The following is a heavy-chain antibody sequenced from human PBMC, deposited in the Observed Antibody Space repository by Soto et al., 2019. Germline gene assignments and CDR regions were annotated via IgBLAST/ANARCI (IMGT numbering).Heavy chain of an antibody. CDR2: ISYDGSNK. V-gene: IGHV3-30-3*01. CDR1: GFTFSSYA. J-gene: IGHJ6*02. CDR3: ARDRRPYSSSSYYYGMDV. D-gene: IGHD6-6*01. Sequence: GGSLRLSCAASGFTFSSYAMHWVRQAPGKGLEWVAVISYDGSNKYYADSVKGRFTISRDNSKNTLYLQMNSLRAEDTAVYYCARDRRPYSSSSYYYGMDVWGQGTTVTVSS.